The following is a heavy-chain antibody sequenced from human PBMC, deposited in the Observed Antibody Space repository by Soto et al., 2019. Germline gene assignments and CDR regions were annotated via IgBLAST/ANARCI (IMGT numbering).Heavy chain of an antibody. CDR2: INAGNGNT. J-gene: IGHJ6*02. Sequence: ASVKVSCKASGYTFTSYAMHLVRQAPGQRLEWMGWINAGNGNTKYSQKFQGRVTITRDTSASTAYMELSSLRSEDTAVCYCASNHLGTTPYGMDVSGQGTTVTVS. CDR3: ASNHLGTTPYGMDV. D-gene: IGHD1-7*01. CDR1: GYTFTSYA. V-gene: IGHV1-3*01.